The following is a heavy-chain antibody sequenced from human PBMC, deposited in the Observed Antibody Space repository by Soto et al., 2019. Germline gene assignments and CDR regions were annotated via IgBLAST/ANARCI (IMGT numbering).Heavy chain of an antibody. CDR2: ISGSGGST. CDR1: GFTFSSYA. Sequence: EVQLLESGGGLVQPGGSLRLSCAASGFTFSSYAMSWVRQAPGKGLEWVSVISGSGGSTYYADSVKGRFTISRDNSKNTLYLQMNSLRAEDRAVYYCAKDQLAVAGLNWFDPWGQGTLVTVSS. V-gene: IGHV3-23*01. D-gene: IGHD6-19*01. CDR3: AKDQLAVAGLNWFDP. J-gene: IGHJ5*02.